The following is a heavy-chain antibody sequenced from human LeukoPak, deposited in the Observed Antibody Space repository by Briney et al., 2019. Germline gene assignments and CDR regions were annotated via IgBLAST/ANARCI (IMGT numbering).Heavy chain of an antibody. CDR2: ISAYNGNT. Sequence: GASVKVSCKASGYTFTSYGISWVRQAPGQGLEWMGWISAYNGNTNYAQKLQGRVTMTTDTSASTAYMELRSLRSDDTAVYYCARSPQHLPYSGYDGDWFDPWGQGTLVTVSS. CDR3: ARSPQHLPYSGYDGDWFDP. V-gene: IGHV1-18*01. D-gene: IGHD5-12*01. J-gene: IGHJ5*02. CDR1: GYTFTSYG.